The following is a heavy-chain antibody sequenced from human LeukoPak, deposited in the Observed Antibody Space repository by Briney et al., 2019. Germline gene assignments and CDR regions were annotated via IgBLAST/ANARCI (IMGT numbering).Heavy chain of an antibody. J-gene: IGHJ5*02. D-gene: IGHD2-2*01. Sequence: SETLSLTCAVYGGSFSGYYWSWIRQPPGKGLEWIGETNHSGSTNYNPSLKSRVTISVDTPKNQFSLKLSSVTAADTAVYYCAIHIVVVPAAKKKNWFDPWGQGTLVTVSS. V-gene: IGHV4-34*01. CDR3: AIHIVVVPAAKKKNWFDP. CDR2: TNHSGST. CDR1: GGSFSGYY.